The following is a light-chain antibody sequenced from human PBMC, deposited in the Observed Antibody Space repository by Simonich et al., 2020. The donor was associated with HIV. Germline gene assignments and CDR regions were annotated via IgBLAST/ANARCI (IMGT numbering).Light chain of an antibody. CDR3: MQGTHWPIT. CDR1: QSFLHSDGNTY. J-gene: IGKJ5*01. V-gene: IGKV2-30*02. Sequence: DVVMTQSPLSLPVTLGQPASISCRSSQSFLHSDGNTYLNWFQQRPGQSPRRLIYKISTRDSGVPDRFSGSGSGTDFTLKISRVEAEDVGVYYCMQGTHWPITFGQGTRLEIK. CDR2: KIS.